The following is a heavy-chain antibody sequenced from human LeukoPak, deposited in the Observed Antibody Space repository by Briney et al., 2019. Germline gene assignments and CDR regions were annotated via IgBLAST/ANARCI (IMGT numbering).Heavy chain of an antibody. CDR3: ARVRAGYSGYDRDSTPGIDYYFDY. V-gene: IGHV1-46*01. CDR2: INPSGGST. CDR1: GYTFTSYY. Sequence: ASVKVSCKASGYTFTSYYMHWVRQAPGQGLEWMGIINPSGGSTSYAQKFQGRVTMTRDMSTSTVYMELSSLRSEDTAVYYCARVRAGYSGYDRDSTPGIDYYFDYWGQGTLVTVSS. D-gene: IGHD5-12*01. J-gene: IGHJ4*02.